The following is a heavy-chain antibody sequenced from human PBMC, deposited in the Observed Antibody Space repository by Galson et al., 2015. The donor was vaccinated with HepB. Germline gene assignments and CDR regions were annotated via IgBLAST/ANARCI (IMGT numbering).Heavy chain of an antibody. CDR1: GFTFSNYN. V-gene: IGHV3-21*01. J-gene: IGHJ4*02. CDR3: ARDPPLGAPLDY. Sequence: SLRLSCAASGFTFSNYNLIWVRQAPGKGLEWVSSISTSSSYIYYADSLKGRFTISRDNAKNSLYLQMNSLRAEDTAVYYCARDPPLGAPLDYWGQGTLVTVSS. D-gene: IGHD7-27*01. CDR2: ISTSSSYI.